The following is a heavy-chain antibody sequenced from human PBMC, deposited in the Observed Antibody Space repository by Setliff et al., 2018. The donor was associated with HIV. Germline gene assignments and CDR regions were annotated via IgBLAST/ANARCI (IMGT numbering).Heavy chain of an antibody. Sequence: PGGSLRLSCEASGFTFSTYSMNWVRQAPGKGLEWVSSISSSSRSKYYADSVKGRFTISRDNAENSLYLQMNSLRAEDTAVYYCARDAAAPAAIEGAFDIWGQGTMVTVSS. V-gene: IGHV3-21*04. D-gene: IGHD2-2*02. CDR1: GFTFSTYS. CDR2: ISSSSRSK. J-gene: IGHJ3*02. CDR3: ARDAAAPAAIEGAFDI.